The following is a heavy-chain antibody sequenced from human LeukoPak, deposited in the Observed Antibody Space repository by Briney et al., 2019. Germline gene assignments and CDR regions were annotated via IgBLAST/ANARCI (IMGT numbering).Heavy chain of an antibody. J-gene: IGHJ3*02. CDR3: ARDKISINAFDM. Sequence: PSETRSLTCTVSGGSISRHYWSWIRQPPGKGLEWIGYVFYTGSTNYNPSLKSRVTISVDTSKNLFSLKLNSVTAADTAVYYCARDKISINAFDMWGQGTMVTVSS. CDR1: GGSISRHY. V-gene: IGHV4-59*11. D-gene: IGHD1-14*01. CDR2: VFYTGST.